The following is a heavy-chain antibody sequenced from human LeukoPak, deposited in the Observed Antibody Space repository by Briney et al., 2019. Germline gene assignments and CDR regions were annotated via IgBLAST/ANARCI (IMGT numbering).Heavy chain of an antibody. Sequence: GGSLRLSCAASGFTFSRYSMNWVRQAPGKGLEWVSSISTSSSYIYYADSVKGRFTISRDNAKNSLYLQMNSLRAEDTAVYYCAKNYYGSGSYLPLFDYWGQGTLVTVSS. J-gene: IGHJ4*02. CDR1: GFTFSRYS. V-gene: IGHV3-21*01. CDR2: ISTSSSYI. CDR3: AKNYYGSGSYLPLFDY. D-gene: IGHD3-10*01.